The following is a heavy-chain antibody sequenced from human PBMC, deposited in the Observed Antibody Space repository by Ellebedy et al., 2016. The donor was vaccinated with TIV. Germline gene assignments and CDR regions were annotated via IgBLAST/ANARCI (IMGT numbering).Heavy chain of an antibody. V-gene: IGHV4-39*01. Sequence: SETLSLTXTVSGDFLTSSTYYWTWIRQPPGKGLEWIGAITYNGDTYYNPSLKSRVTISADTSKNQFSLKLNSVTAADTAVFYCARGKTGVDWFDPWGQGVLVTVSS. CDR1: GDFLTSSTYY. CDR3: ARGKTGVDWFDP. CDR2: ITYNGDT. J-gene: IGHJ5*02.